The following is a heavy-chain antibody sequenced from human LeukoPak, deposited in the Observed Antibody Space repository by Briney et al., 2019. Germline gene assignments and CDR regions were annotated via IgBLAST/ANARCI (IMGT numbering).Heavy chain of an antibody. CDR3: ARMGSGHDWSLFDY. Sequence: GGSLRLSCAASGFTFSNYWMSWVRQAPGKGPEWVANIKQDGSEQYYVDSVKGRLTISRDNAKNSLYLQMNSLRDEDTAVYYCARMGSGHDWSLFDYWGQGTLVTVSS. CDR2: IKQDGSEQ. CDR1: GFTFSNYW. J-gene: IGHJ4*02. D-gene: IGHD5-12*01. V-gene: IGHV3-7*03.